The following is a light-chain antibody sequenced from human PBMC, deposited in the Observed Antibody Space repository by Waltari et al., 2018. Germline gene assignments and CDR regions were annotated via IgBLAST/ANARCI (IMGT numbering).Light chain of an antibody. Sequence: DIHMTQSPPSLSASVADSVTITCRASQRISNYLAWYQQKPGKVPKLLIYAASTLQSGVPSRFSGSGSGTDCTLTISSLQPEDVATYYCQKYNSAPPWTFGQGTKVEIK. CDR2: AAS. CDR3: QKYNSAPPWT. CDR1: QRISNY. V-gene: IGKV1-27*01. J-gene: IGKJ1*01.